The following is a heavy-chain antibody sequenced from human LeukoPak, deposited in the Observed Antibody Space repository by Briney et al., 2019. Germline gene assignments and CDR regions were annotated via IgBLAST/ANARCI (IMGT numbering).Heavy chain of an antibody. V-gene: IGHV3-23*01. D-gene: IGHD4-17*01. CDR1: GFTFSDYA. Sequence: GGSLRLSCAVSGFTFSDYALIWVRQAPGKGLEWISAIRGTGGTTYYADSVKGRCTISRDNSRNTVYLQMNSLRAEDTALYFCGKDPNGDYVGAFDFWGPGTTVTVSS. CDR3: GKDPNGDYVGAFDF. CDR2: IRGTGGTT. J-gene: IGHJ3*01.